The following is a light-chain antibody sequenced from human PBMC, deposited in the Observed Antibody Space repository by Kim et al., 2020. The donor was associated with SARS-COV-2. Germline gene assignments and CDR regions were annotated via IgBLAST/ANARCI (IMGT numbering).Light chain of an antibody. V-gene: IGKV3-20*01. CDR3: HQYGGSPFT. J-gene: IGKJ4*01. CDR1: QSVSSTY. CDR2: GSS. Sequence: SPGEGASLSSRASQSVSSTYLAWYQQKAGQAPRLLIYGSSDRATGIPDRFSGSGSGTDFTLTISRLEPEDCAVYYCHQYGGSPFTFGGGTKVDIK.